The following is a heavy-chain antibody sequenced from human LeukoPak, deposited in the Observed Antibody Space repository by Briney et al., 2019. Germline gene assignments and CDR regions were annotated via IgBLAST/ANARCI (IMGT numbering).Heavy chain of an antibody. CDR2: MKEDGSEK. CDR3: AKDGPYYYDSSGYYSFDY. Sequence: GGSLRLSCAASGFTFDDHGMSWVRQAPGKGLEWVASMKEDGSEKYYVDSVKGRFTISRDNSKNSLYLQMNSLRAEDTAVYYCAKDGPYYYDSSGYYSFDYWGQGTLVTVSS. D-gene: IGHD3-22*01. V-gene: IGHV3-7*01. CDR1: GFTFDDHG. J-gene: IGHJ4*02.